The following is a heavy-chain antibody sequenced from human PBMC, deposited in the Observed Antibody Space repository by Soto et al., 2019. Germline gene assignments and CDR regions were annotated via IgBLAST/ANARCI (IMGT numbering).Heavy chain of an antibody. CDR1: GFTFSSHA. Sequence: EVQLLESGGGLVQPGGSLRLSCAASGFTFSSHAMTWVRQAPGKGLEWVSGFTASGGSTYYADSVKGRFTISRDNSKNTLYPQMNGLRAEDTALYYCVKSGGTCYSGCYYYMDVWGKGTTVTVSS. CDR2: FTASGGST. D-gene: IGHD2-15*01. J-gene: IGHJ6*03. CDR3: VKSGGTCYSGCYYYMDV. V-gene: IGHV3-23*01.